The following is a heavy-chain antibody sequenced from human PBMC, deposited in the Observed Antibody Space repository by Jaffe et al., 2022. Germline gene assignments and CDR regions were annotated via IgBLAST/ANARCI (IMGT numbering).Heavy chain of an antibody. CDR3: ARDRPVAATGDY. V-gene: IGHV3-66*02. Sequence: EVQLVESGGGLVQPGGSLRLSCAASGFTVSSNYMSWVRQAPGKGLEWVSVIYSGGSTYYADSVKGRFTISRDNSKNTLYLQMNSLRAEDTAVYYCARDRPVAATGDYWGQGTLVTVSS. CDR1: GFTVSSNY. D-gene: IGHD2-15*01. CDR2: IYSGGST. J-gene: IGHJ4*02.